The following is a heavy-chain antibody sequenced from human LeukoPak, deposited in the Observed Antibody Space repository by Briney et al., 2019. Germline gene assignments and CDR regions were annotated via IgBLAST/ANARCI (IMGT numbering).Heavy chain of an antibody. CDR3: ARRAVTGTAIDY. Sequence: SETLSLTCTVSGGSISSYYWSWIRQPPGKGLEWIGYIYYSGSTNYNPSLKSRVTISVDTSKNQFSLKLSSVTAADTAVYYCARRAVTGTAIDYWGQGTLVTVSS. CDR1: GGSISSYY. J-gene: IGHJ4*02. V-gene: IGHV4-59*08. D-gene: IGHD1-20*01. CDR2: IYYSGST.